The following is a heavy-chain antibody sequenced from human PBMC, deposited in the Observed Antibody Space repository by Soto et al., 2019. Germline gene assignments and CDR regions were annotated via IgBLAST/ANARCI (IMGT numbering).Heavy chain of an antibody. D-gene: IGHD6-19*01. J-gene: IGHJ4*02. CDR2: IRTKANNYAT. V-gene: IGHV3-73*01. CDR3: SRPLAMAHSSGWYRDV. CDR1: GFTFSGSG. Sequence: EVQLVESGGGLVQPGGSLKLSCAASGFTFSGSGIHWVRQASGKGLEWVGRIRTKANNYATAYAASVKGRFTISRDDSTNTAYLKMHSLKPEDTAVYYCSRPLAMAHSSGWYRDVWGQGTLVTVSS.